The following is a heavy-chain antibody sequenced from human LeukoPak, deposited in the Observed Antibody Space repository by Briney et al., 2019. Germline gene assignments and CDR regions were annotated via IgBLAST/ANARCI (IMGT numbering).Heavy chain of an antibody. V-gene: IGHV4-34*01. D-gene: IGHD6-13*01. Sequence: SETLSLTCAVYGGSFSNYYWNWIRQPPGKGLEWIGEINHSGSTNYNSSLKSRVALSVDTSRNQFSLKLSSVTDADTAVYYCARGTFTYPSSWFTFERPDNYYYYYMDVWGIGTTVTVSS. CDR2: INHSGST. CDR3: ARGTFTYPSSWFTFERPDNYYYYYMDV. CDR1: GGSFSNYY. J-gene: IGHJ6*03.